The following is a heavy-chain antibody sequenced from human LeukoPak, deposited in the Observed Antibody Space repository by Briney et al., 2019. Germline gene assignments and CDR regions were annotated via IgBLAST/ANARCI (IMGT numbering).Heavy chain of an antibody. J-gene: IGHJ5*02. D-gene: IGHD3-10*01. CDR1: GYTFTSYD. CDR2: MNPNSGNT. V-gene: IGHV1-8*01. Sequence: GASVKVSCKASGYTFTSYDINWVRQATGQGLEWMGWMNPNSGNTGYAQKFQGRVTMTRNTSISTAYMELSSLRSEDTAVYYCARGHYYGSGSYFGFDPWGQGTLVTVSS. CDR3: ARGHYYGSGSYFGFDP.